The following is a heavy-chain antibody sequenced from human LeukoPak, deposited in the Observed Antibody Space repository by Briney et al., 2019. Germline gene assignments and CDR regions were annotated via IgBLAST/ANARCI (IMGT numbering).Heavy chain of an antibody. V-gene: IGHV4-34*01. Sequence: SETLSLTCTVSDDSITMYYWTWIRQPPGKGLEWIGEINHSGSTNYNPSLKSRVTISVDTSKNQFSLKLSSVTAADTAVYYCARGRSRRITMVRGPNWFDPWGQGTLVTVSS. CDR1: DDSITMYY. J-gene: IGHJ5*02. CDR3: ARGRSRRITMVRGPNWFDP. CDR2: INHSGST. D-gene: IGHD3-10*01.